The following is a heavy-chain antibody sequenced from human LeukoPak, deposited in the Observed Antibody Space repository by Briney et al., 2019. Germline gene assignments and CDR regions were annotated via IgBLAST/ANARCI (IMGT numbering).Heavy chain of an antibody. CDR1: GFTFSSYG. CDR3: ATTPGIAAASDY. J-gene: IGHJ4*02. V-gene: IGHV3-23*01. CDR2: ISGSGGST. Sequence: GGSLRLSCAASGFTFSSYGMSWVRQAPGKGLEWVSAISGSGGSTYYADSVKGRFTISRDNSKNTLYLQMNSLRAEDTAVYYCATTPGIAAASDYWGQGTLVTVSS. D-gene: IGHD6-13*01.